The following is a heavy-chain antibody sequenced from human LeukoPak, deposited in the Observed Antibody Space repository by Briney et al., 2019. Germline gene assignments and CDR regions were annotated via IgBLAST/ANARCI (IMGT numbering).Heavy chain of an antibody. CDR2: IGSSGTST. V-gene: IGHV3-23*01. D-gene: IGHD2-2*01. CDR1: GFTFTTHA. J-gene: IGHJ6*03. CDR3: AKGVLGSTSCYDCDYYYYMDV. Sequence: GGSLRLSCAASGFTFTTHAMSWVCQAPGKGLEWVSTIGSSGTSTYYADSVKGRFTISRDNSKNTVYLQMNSLRAEDTAVYYCAKGVLGSTSCYDCDYYYYMDVWGKGTTVTVSS.